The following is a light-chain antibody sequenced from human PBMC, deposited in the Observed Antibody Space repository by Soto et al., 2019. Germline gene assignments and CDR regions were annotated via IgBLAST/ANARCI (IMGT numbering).Light chain of an antibody. CDR1: QSISAW. CDR2: KAS. J-gene: IGKJ1*01. CDR3: QHYLLYWT. V-gene: IGKV1-5*03. Sequence: QMTQSPSTLSASVGDRVTITCRASQSISAWLAWYQQKPGKAPKLLIYKASNLESGVPSRFSGSGSGTEFTLTISSLQPDDFATYYCQHYLLYWTFGQGTKVDI.